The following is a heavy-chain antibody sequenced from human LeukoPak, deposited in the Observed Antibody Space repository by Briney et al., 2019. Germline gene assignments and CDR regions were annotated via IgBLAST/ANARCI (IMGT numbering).Heavy chain of an antibody. CDR3: ARVGDYDSSGMLDY. CDR1: GGSFSGYY. CDR2: INHSGST. D-gene: IGHD3-22*01. J-gene: IGHJ4*02. Sequence: PSETLSLTCAVYGGSFSGYYWSWIRQPPGKGLEWIGEINHSGSTNYNPSLKSRVPISVDTSKNHFSLKLSSVTAADTAVYYCARVGDYDSSGMLDYWGQGTLVTVSS. V-gene: IGHV4-34*01.